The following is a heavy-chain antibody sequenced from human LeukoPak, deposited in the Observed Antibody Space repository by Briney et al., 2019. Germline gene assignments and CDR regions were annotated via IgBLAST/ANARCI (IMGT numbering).Heavy chain of an antibody. D-gene: IGHD3-3*01. CDR1: GFAFNMYG. Sequence: GGSLRLSCVASGFAFNMYGMHWVRQAPGKGLQWVAFMRYDASNEYYVESVKGRFTISRDNTEDTLYLQMNSLRAEDTAVYYCARYDYWSGYYPLDLWGQGTLVTVSS. J-gene: IGHJ4*02. V-gene: IGHV3-30*02. CDR2: MRYDASNE. CDR3: ARYDYWSGYYPLDL.